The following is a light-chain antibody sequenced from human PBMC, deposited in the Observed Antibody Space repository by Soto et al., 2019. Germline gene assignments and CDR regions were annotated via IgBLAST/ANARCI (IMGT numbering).Light chain of an antibody. J-gene: IGKJ3*01. V-gene: IGKV3-11*01. CDR3: QQRSTWPPFS. CDR1: QSIGSY. CDR2: DAS. Sequence: EIVLTQSPATLSLSLGERATLSCRASQSIGSYLAWYQHKLGQPPRLLIYDASNRATGIPVRFSGSGSGTDFTLTISSLGPEDFAVYYCQQRSTWPPFSFGPGTKVDIK.